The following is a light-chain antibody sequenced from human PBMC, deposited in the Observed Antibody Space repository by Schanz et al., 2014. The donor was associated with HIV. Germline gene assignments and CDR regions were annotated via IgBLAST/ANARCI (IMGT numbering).Light chain of an antibody. J-gene: IGKJ1*01. V-gene: IGKV1-6*01. CDR3: QQYHSGTT. CDR1: QGIRND. CDR2: ESS. Sequence: AIQMTQSPSSLSASVGDRVTITCRASQGIRNDLGWYQQKPGKAPKLLIYESSSLKGGVPSRFSGGGSGTQFTLTITCLQHDDFATYLCQQYHSGTTFGQGTRVEIK.